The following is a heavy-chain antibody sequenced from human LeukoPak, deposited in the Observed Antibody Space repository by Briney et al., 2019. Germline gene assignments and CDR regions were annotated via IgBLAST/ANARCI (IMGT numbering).Heavy chain of an antibody. CDR2: IYHSGST. J-gene: IGHJ4*02. Sequence: PSETLSLTCAVSGYSISSDNYWVWIRQPPGQGLEWTGGIYHSGSTYYNPSLKSRLTMSVDPSKNQFSLKLSSMTAADAAVYYCARAPRDSSSSNYMRRFDYWGQETLVTVSS. D-gene: IGHD3-22*01. CDR1: GYSISSDNY. CDR3: ARAPRDSSSSNYMRRFDY. V-gene: IGHV4-38-2*01.